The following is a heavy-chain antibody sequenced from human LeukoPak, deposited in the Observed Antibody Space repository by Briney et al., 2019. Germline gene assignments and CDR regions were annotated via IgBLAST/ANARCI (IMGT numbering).Heavy chain of an antibody. D-gene: IGHD1-26*01. CDR2: ISGSGGST. Sequence: GGSLRLSCAASGFTFSSYAMSWVRQAPGKGLEWVSAISGSGGSTYYADSVKGRFTISRDNSKNTLYLQMNSLRAEDTAVYYCAKARWDKPTFHDAFDIWRQGTMVTVS. CDR1: GFTFSSYA. V-gene: IGHV3-23*01. CDR3: AKARWDKPTFHDAFDI. J-gene: IGHJ3*02.